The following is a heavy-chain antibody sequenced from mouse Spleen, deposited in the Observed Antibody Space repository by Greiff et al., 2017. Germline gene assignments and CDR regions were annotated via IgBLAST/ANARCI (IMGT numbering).Heavy chain of an antibody. Sequence: QVQLQQPGAELVKPGASVKMSCKASGYTFTSYWITWVKQRPRQGLEWIGDIYPGSGSTNYNEKFKSKATLTVDTSSSTAYMQLSSLTSEDSAVYYCARVTTIVALHWYFDVWGTGTTVTVSS. CDR2: IYPGSGST. CDR1: GYTFTSYW. D-gene: IGHD1-1*01. J-gene: IGHJ1*03. V-gene: IGHV1-55*01. CDR3: ARVTTIVALHWYFDV.